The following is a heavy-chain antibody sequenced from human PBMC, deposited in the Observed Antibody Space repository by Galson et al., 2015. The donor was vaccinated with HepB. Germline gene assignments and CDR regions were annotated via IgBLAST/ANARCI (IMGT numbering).Heavy chain of an antibody. CDR2: IWYDGSNK. CDR1: GFTFSSYG. D-gene: IGHD6-13*01. CDR3: AREHSSSPPGDYYGMDV. Sequence: SLRLSCAASGFTFSSYGMHWVRQAPGKGLEWVAVIWYDGSNKYYADSVKGRFTISRDNSKNTLYLQMNSLRAEDTAVYYCAREHSSSPPGDYYGMDVWGQGTTVTVSS. J-gene: IGHJ6*02. V-gene: IGHV3-33*01.